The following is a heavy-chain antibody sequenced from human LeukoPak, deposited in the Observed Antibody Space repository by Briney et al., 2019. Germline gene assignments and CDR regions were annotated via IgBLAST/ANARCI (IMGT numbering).Heavy chain of an antibody. D-gene: IGHD2-21*02. J-gene: IGHJ6*03. V-gene: IGHV3-48*04. CDR3: ARGEVVTASLPDYFYYYMDV. CDR1: GFTFSYYG. CDR2: ITDSGRTI. Sequence: GGSLRLSCAVSGFTFSYYGMNWVRQAPGKGLEWVSYITDSGRTIYYADSVKGRFTISRDNAKNSLFLQMNSLRAEDTAVYYCARGEVVTASLPDYFYYYMDVWGKGTTVTISS.